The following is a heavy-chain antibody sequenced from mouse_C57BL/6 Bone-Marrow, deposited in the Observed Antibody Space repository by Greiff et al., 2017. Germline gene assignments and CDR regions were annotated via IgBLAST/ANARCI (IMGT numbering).Heavy chain of an antibody. CDR3: ARGGYGNYKYFDF. V-gene: IGHV1-7*01. J-gene: IGHJ1*03. D-gene: IGHD2-1*01. CDR1: GYTFTSYW. Sequence: VQLKQSGAELAKPGASVKLSCKASGYTFTSYWMHWVKQRPGQGLEWIGYINPSSGYTKYNQKFKDKATLTADKSYSTAYMQLSSLTYEDSAVYYCARGGYGNYKYFDFWGTGTTVTVSS. CDR2: INPSSGYT.